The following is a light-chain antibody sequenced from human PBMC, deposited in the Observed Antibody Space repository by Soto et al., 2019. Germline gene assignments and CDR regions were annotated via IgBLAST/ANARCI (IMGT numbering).Light chain of an antibody. CDR3: QQYSSSPLT. Sequence: EIVLTQSPGTLSMSPGERATLSCRASQSVRNSYVAWYQQKPGQAPRVLIYAASSRATGIPDRFSGSGPGTDFTLTISRLEPEDFAVYYCQQYSSSPLTFGGGTKVDIK. CDR2: AAS. V-gene: IGKV3-20*01. CDR1: QSVRNSY. J-gene: IGKJ4*01.